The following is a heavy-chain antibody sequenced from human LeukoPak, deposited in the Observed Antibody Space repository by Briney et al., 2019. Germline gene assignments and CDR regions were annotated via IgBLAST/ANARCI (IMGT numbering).Heavy chain of an antibody. CDR1: GFTFSSFW. D-gene: IGHD3-10*01. J-gene: IGHJ5*02. CDR2: IWYDGRDQ. CDR3: ARDSGYYGLGSPSSWFDP. V-gene: IGHV3-33*08. Sequence: PGGSLRLSCAASGFTFSSFWMRWVRQAPGKGLEWVAVIWYDGRDQYYGDSVKGRFTISRDNSKNTLYLQMNSLRAEDTAVYYCARDSGYYGLGSPSSWFDPWGQGTLVTVSS.